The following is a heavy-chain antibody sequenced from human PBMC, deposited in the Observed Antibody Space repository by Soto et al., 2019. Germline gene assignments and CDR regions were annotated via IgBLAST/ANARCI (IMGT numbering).Heavy chain of an antibody. CDR2: TYYRSKWYN. J-gene: IGHJ5*02. Sequence: PSQTLSLTCAISWDSVSSNSAACNWIRQSPSRGLEWLGRTYYRSKWYNDYAVSVKSRITIDPDTSKNQFSLQLNSVTPEDTAVYYCASWTDWFDPWGQGTLVTVSS. V-gene: IGHV6-1*01. D-gene: IGHD1-1*01. CDR3: ASWTDWFDP. CDR1: WDSVSSNSAA.